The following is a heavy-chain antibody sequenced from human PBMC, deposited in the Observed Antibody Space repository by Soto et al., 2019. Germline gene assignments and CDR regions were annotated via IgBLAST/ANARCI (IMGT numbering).Heavy chain of an antibody. V-gene: IGHV5-10-1*01. CDR2: IDPSDSYT. CDR3: SSSRSRDNYYYGMDV. Sequence: GESLKISCKGSGYTFTSYWITWVRQMPGKGLEWMGRIDPSDSYTNYSPSFQGHVTISADKSITTAYLQWNSLRASDAAMYYCSSSRSRDNYYYGMDVWGQGTTVTVSS. CDR1: GYTFTSYW. J-gene: IGHJ6*02.